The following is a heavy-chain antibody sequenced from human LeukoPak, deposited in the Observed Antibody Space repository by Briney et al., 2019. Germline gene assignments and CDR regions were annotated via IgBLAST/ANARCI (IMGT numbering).Heavy chain of an antibody. D-gene: IGHD3-9*01. Sequence: RASVKVSCKASEYTFTDYYMHWVRQATGQGLEWMGWINPNSGGTNYAKKFQGRVTMTRETSISTAYMELSRLRSDDTAVYYCARDSGYYNILTDYPPWPYYMDVWGKGTTVTVSS. V-gene: IGHV1-2*02. CDR1: EYTFTDYY. CDR2: INPNSGGT. CDR3: ARDSGYYNILTDYPPWPYYMDV. J-gene: IGHJ6*03.